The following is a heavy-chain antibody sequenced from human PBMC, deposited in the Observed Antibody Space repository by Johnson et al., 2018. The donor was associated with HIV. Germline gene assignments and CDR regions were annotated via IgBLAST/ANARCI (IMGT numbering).Heavy chain of an antibody. CDR3: ARDQSVAAQMVWMDAFDI. J-gene: IGHJ3*02. V-gene: IGHV3-20*04. CDR2: INWNGGTT. D-gene: IGHD6-19*01. CDR1: GFTFDDYG. Sequence: VQLVESGGGVVRPGGSLRLSCEASGFTFDDYGMSWVRQVPGKGLEWVSGINWNGGTTGYADSVKGRFTISSDNAKNSLYLQMNSLRAEDTALYYCARDQSVAAQMVWMDAFDIWGQGTKVTVFS.